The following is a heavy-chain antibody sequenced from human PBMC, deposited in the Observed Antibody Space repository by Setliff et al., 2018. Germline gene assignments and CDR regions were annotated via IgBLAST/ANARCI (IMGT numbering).Heavy chain of an antibody. J-gene: IGHJ3*02. V-gene: IGHV4-34*01. CDR1: GGSFSGYY. CDR2: INHRGST. CDR3: ARTLPTYCRDGPCKVGALDI. D-gene: IGHD1-26*01. Sequence: SETLSLTCAVYGGSFSGYYWSWIRQPPGKGLEWIGEINHRGSTNYNPSLKSRVTISVDTSKNQFSLTLSSVTAADTAVYYCARTLPTYCRDGPCKVGALDIWCQGTMVTVSS.